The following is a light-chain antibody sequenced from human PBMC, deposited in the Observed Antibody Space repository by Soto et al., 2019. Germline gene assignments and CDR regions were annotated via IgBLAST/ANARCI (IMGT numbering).Light chain of an antibody. CDR3: QQYNSYS. V-gene: IGKV1-33*01. CDR2: DAS. CDR1: QDITKY. J-gene: IGKJ1*01. Sequence: DIQMTQSPSSLSASLGDRVTITCQAGQDITKYLNWYQHKPGKAPKLLIYDASHLETGVPSRFSGSGSGTEFTLTISSLQPDDFATYYCQQYNSYSFGQGTKVDIK.